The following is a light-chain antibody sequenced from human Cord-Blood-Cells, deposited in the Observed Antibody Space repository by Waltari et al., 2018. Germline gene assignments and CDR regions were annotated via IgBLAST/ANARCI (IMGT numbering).Light chain of an antibody. J-gene: IGKJ2*01. V-gene: IGKV1-5*03. CDR1: QSISSR. CDR2: KAS. Sequence: DIQLPQSLSTLPAQVGASATIACRTSQSISSRLAWYQQKPGKAPNLLIYKASSLESGVPSRFSRSGSGTDYTLSISRVHTDDFATYYCQQYNSYYTPGQGTKLEIK. CDR3: QQYNSYYT.